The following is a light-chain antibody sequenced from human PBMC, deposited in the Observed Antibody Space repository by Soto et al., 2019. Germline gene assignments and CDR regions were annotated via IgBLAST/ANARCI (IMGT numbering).Light chain of an antibody. CDR3: SSYTASRTK. CDR2: DVS. CDR1: NSDIGTYTY. Sequence: QSVLTQPASVSGSPGQSITISCTGTNSDIGTYTYVSWYQQHPGKAPKLLIYDVSNRPSGVSNRFSGSKSGNTASLTISGLQAEDEADYYCSSYTASRTKFGGGTKVTVL. V-gene: IGLV2-14*01. J-gene: IGLJ2*01.